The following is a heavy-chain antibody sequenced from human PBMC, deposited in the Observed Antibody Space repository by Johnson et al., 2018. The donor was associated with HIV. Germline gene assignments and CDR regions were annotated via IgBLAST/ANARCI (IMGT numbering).Heavy chain of an antibody. CDR1: GFTFSSYW. CDR3: ARDGPPYYGGNSGGAFDI. V-gene: IGHV3-7*01. Sequence: VQLVESGGGLVQPGGSLRLSCAASGFTFSSYWMTWVRQAPGKGLEWVANIKQDGSEKYFVDSVEGRFTISRDNSKNTLYLQMNSLRAEDTAVYYCARDGPPYYGGNSGGAFDIWGQGTMVTVSS. J-gene: IGHJ3*02. D-gene: IGHD4-23*01. CDR2: IKQDGSEK.